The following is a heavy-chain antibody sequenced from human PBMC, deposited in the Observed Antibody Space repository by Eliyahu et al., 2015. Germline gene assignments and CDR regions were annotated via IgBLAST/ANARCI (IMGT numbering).Heavy chain of an antibody. CDR2: IFYNRST. CDR3: ARDYAEESVLVAADAFEI. CDR1: GYSISXGYY. Sequence: QVQLQESGPGLVKPSETLSLTXAVSGYSISXGYYWGWIRQPPGKGLEWVGSIFYNRSTYYNPSLKSRVSMSVDTSKNQVSLRLHSVTAADTAVYYCARDYAEESVLVAADAFEIWGQGTMVTVSS. D-gene: IGHD2-15*01. J-gene: IGHJ3*02. V-gene: IGHV4-38-2*02.